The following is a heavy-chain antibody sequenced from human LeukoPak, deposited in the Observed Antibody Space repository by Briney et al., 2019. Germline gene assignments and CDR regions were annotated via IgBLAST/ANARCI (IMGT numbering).Heavy chain of an antibody. J-gene: IGHJ4*02. CDR2: IYTSGST. D-gene: IGHD3-22*01. Sequence: SETLSLTCTVSGGSISSYYWSWIRQPTGKGLEWIGRIYTSGSTNYNPSLKSRVTMSVDTSKNQFSLKLSSVAAADTAVYYCAREEEDYYDSSGYYGDWGQGTLVTVSS. CDR3: AREEEDYYDSSGYYGD. CDR1: GGSISSYY. V-gene: IGHV4-4*07.